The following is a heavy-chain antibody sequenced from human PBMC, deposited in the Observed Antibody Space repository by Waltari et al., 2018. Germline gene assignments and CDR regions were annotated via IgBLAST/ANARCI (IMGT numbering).Heavy chain of an antibody. V-gene: IGHV5-51*01. CDR1: GSSFTSYW. CDR3: ARHRYCSSTSCYEGDY. D-gene: IGHD2-2*01. Sequence: EVQLVQSGAEVKKPGESLKISCKGSGSSFTSYWIGWVRQMPGKGLEWMGIIYPGDSETRYSPAFQGQVTIAADKSISTAYLQWSSLKASDTAMYYCARHRYCSSTSCYEGDYWGQGTLVTVSS. CDR2: IYPGDSET. J-gene: IGHJ4*02.